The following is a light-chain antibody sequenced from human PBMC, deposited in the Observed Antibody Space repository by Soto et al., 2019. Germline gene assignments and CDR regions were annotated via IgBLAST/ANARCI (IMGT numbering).Light chain of an antibody. J-gene: IGKJ3*01. CDR1: QSISSW. Sequence: DIQMTQSPSTLSASVGDGVTITCRASQSISSWLAWYQQKPGKAPKLLIYDASSLESGVPSRFSGSGSGTEFTLTISSLQPDDFATYYCQQYNSYSPTFGPGTKVDIK. V-gene: IGKV1-5*01. CDR2: DAS. CDR3: QQYNSYSPT.